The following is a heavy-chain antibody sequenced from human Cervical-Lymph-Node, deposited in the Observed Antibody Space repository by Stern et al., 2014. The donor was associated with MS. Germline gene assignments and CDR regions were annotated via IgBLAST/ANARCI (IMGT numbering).Heavy chain of an antibody. CDR3: ARQRRTRALDV. Sequence: VQLQESGPGLLKPSGTLSLTCVVSGGSISSRNWWSWVRQPPGMGLQWIGEVYSGGSTNYNPSLKSRVTISLDKSTNQMSLQLTSVTAADTAMYYCARQRRTRALDVWGQGAMVTVSS. V-gene: IGHV4-4*02. CDR2: VYSGGST. J-gene: IGHJ3*01. CDR1: GGSISSRNW.